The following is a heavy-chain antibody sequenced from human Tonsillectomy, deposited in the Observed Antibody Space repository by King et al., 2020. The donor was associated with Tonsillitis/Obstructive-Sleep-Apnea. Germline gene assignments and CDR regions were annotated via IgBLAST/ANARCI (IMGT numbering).Heavy chain of an antibody. CDR2: ISYDGSNE. Sequence: VQLVESGGGVVQPVRSLRLSCAASGFTFSTYAMHWVRQAPGKGLEWVAIISYDGSNEYYADSVKGRFTISRDNSKNTLYLQMNSLRPEDTAVYYCARATYSCYSTSCYGRPSFYYYHMDVWGKGTTVTVSS. CDR3: ARATYSCYSTSCYGRPSFYYYHMDV. J-gene: IGHJ6*03. V-gene: IGHV3-30*04. CDR1: GFTFSTYA. D-gene: IGHD2-2*01.